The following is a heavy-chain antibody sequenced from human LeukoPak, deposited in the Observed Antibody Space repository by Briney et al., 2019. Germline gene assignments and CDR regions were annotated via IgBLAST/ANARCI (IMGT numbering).Heavy chain of an antibody. CDR3: ATHSSAYYYVNPLWQH. CDR2: FDPEDGET. J-gene: IGHJ1*01. D-gene: IGHD3-22*01. CDR1: GYILTELS. Sequence: GASVEVSCKVYGYILTELSMHWVRQAPGKGLEWMGGFDPEDGETIYAQKFQGRFTMTEDTSTDTAYMELSSLRSEDTAVYYCATHSSAYYYVNPLWQHWGQGTLVTVSS. V-gene: IGHV1-24*01.